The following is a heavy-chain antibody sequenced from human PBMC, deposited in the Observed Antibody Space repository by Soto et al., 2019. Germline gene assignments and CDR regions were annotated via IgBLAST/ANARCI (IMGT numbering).Heavy chain of an antibody. J-gene: IGHJ4*02. D-gene: IGHD7-27*01. CDR2: IYYSGST. CDR1: NDSISTYY. CDR3: ASPGRDWGALHY. Sequence: QVQLQESGPGLVKPSETLSLTCTVSNDSISTYYWTWIRQPPGKGLEWIGFIYYSGSTNYTPSLRSRLTISVDASKNQCSLKMSSVTAADTAVYYCASPGRDWGALHYWGQGTLVTVSS. V-gene: IGHV4-59*08.